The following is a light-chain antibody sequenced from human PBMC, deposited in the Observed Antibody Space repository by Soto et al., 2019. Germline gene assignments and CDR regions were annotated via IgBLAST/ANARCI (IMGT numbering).Light chain of an antibody. V-gene: IGLV2-11*01. CDR1: SSDVGGYNY. Sequence: QSALTQPRSVSVSPGQSVTISCTGNSSDVGGYNYVSWYQQHPGKAPKLMIYDVTKRPSGVPDRFSGSESGNTASLTISGLQAEEEADYYCCSYAGSYVIFGGGTKVTVL. J-gene: IGLJ2*01. CDR3: CSYAGSYVI. CDR2: DVT.